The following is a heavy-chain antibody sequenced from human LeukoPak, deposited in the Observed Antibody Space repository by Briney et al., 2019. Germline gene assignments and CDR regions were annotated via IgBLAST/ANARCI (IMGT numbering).Heavy chain of an antibody. CDR2: ISWNSGSI. V-gene: IGHV3-9*02. CDR3: AKDLRYSSGWYGGFDY. D-gene: IGHD6-19*01. J-gene: IGHJ4*02. Sequence: GGSLRLSCAASGFTSDDYAMHWVRQAPGKGLEWVSGISWNSGSIGYADSVKGRFTISRDNAKNSLYLQMNSLRAEDTALYYCAKDLRYSSGWYGGFDYWGQGTLVTVSS. CDR1: GFTSDDYA.